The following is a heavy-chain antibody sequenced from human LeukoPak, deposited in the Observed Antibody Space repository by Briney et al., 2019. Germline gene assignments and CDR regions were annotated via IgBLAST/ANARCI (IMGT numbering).Heavy chain of an antibody. J-gene: IGHJ4*02. Sequence: QPGGSLRLSCAASGFTFSSYAMSWVRQAPGKGLEWVSAISGSGGSTYYADSVKGRFTISRDNSKNTLYLQMDSLRAEDTAVYYCAKGNSRAVPAAIGSDYWGQGTLVTVSS. CDR3: AKGNSRAVPAAIGSDY. V-gene: IGHV3-23*01. CDR2: ISGSGGST. D-gene: IGHD2-2*02. CDR1: GFTFSSYA.